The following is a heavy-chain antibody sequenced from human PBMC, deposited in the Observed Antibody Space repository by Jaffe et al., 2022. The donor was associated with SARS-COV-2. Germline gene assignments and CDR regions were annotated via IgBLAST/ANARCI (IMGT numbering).Heavy chain of an antibody. CDR2: IWYDGSNK. CDR1: GFTFSSYG. D-gene: IGHD5-18*01. V-gene: IGHV3-33*01. CDR3: ARDIGNSYDAEGYYYGMDV. Sequence: QVQLVESGGGVVQPGRSLRLSCAASGFTFSSYGMHWVRQAPGKGLEWVAVIWYDGSNKYYADSVKGRFTISRDNSKNTLYLQMNSLRAEDTAVYYCARDIGNSYDAEGYYYGMDVWGQGTTVTVSS. J-gene: IGHJ6*02.